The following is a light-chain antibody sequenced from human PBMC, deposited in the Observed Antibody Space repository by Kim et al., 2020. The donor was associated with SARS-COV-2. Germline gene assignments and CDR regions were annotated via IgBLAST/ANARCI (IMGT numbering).Light chain of an antibody. CDR1: QSVSGSY. V-gene: IGKV3-20*01. J-gene: IGKJ1*01. Sequence: PGERATLSCRASQSVSGSYLAWYQQKPGQAPRLLIYGASSRATGIPDRFSGSGSGTDFTLTISRLEPEDFAVYYCQQYGSSPPRTFGQGTKVEIK. CDR2: GAS. CDR3: QQYGSSPPRT.